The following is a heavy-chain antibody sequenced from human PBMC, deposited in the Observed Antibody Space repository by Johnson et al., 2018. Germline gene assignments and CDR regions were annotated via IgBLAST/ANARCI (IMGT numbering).Heavy chain of an antibody. Sequence: QVQLVESGGGVVQPGTSLRLSCAASGFIFSSYDMHWVRQVPGKGLEWVSGISYDGRKRYFADSMKGRLTISRDNSKNTVYLQMDSRRGEDTAMYYCANGPLVGGDIAEFHHWGQGTLVTVSS. V-gene: IGHV3-30*18. D-gene: IGHD3-16*02. CDR2: ISYDGRKR. J-gene: IGHJ1*01. CDR3: ANGPLVGGDIAEFHH. CDR1: GFIFSSYD.